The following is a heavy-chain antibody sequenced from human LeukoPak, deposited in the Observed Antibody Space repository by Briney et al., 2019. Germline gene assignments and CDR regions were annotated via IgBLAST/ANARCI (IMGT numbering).Heavy chain of an antibody. CDR3: ARDRGYFDN. CDR2: ITSSSNYI. J-gene: IGHJ4*02. V-gene: IGHV3-21*01. Sequence: PGGSLRLSCAASGFTFSIYSMNWVRQAPGKGLEWLSSITSSSNYIYYADSVKGRFTISRDNVQNSLYLQMNSLRAEDTAMYYCARDRGYFDNWGQGILVTVSS. CDR1: GFTFSIYS.